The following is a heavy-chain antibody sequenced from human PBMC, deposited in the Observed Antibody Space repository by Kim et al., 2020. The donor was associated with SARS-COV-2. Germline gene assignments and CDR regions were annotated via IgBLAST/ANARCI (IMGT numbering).Heavy chain of an antibody. D-gene: IGHD3-10*01. CDR3: ARIPRPVRGVIGAYYYYYGMDV. Sequence: GGSLRLSCAASGFTFSSYWMHWVRQAPGKGLVWVSRINSDGSSTSYADSVKGRFTISRDNAKNTLYLQMNSLRAEDTAVYYCARIPRPVRGVIGAYYYYYGMDVWGQGTTVTVAS. CDR2: INSDGSST. V-gene: IGHV3-74*01. CDR1: GFTFSSYW. J-gene: IGHJ6*02.